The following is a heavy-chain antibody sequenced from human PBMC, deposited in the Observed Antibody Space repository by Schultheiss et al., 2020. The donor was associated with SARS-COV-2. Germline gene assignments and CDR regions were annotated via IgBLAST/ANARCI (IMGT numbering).Heavy chain of an antibody. D-gene: IGHD6-6*01. V-gene: IGHV6-1*01. CDR3: ARAVAARRPGTHYYYYYYMDV. Sequence: SQTLSLTCDISGDSVSSNTAAWNWIRQSPSRGLEWLGRTYYRSKWYTDYAVSVKSRITINPDTSKNQFSLRLTSVTAADTAVYYCARAVAARRPGTHYYYYYYMDVWGKGTTVTVSS. J-gene: IGHJ6*03. CDR2: TYYRSKWYT. CDR1: GDSVSSNTAA.